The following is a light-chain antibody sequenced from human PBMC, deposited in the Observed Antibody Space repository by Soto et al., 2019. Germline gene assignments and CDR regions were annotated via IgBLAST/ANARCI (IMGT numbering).Light chain of an antibody. CDR2: DVS. V-gene: IGLV2-14*01. Sequence: QSVLTQPASVSGSPGQSITISCSGTSSDVGGFNFVSWYQQQPGEAPKLMIYDVSKRPSGVSNRFSGSKSGNTASLTISGLQAEDEADYYCSSYTASSTLVFGGGTKLTVL. CDR1: SSDVGGFNF. J-gene: IGLJ3*02. CDR3: SSYTASSTLV.